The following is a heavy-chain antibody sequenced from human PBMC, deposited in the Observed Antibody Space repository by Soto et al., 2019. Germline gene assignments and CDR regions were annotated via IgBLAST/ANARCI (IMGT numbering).Heavy chain of an antibody. CDR1: GYNFTSYG. J-gene: IGHJ3*02. CDR2: ISPHNDRT. D-gene: IGHD6-13*01. Sequence: QVPLVQSGADVKKPGASVKVSCKASGYNFTSYGISWVRQAPGQGLEWMGWISPHNDRTKYARRFQDRVTMTTETPTSTVYMELGSLRSDDTAVYYCARDLYYSSSRYFDHDAFDIWGQGTVVTVSS. V-gene: IGHV1-18*01. CDR3: ARDLYYSSSRYFDHDAFDI.